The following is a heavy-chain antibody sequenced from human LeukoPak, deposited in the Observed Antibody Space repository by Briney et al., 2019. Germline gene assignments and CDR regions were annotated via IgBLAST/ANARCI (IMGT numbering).Heavy chain of an antibody. CDR2: IIPIFGTA. CDR3: ARGNREGFWAPFTD. J-gene: IGHJ4*02. D-gene: IGHD3-3*01. V-gene: IGHV1-69*13. Sequence: ASVKVSCKASGGTFSSYAISWVRQAPGQGLERMGGIIPIFGTANYAQKFQGRVTITADESTSTAYMELSSLRSEDTAVYYCARGNREGFWAPFTDWGQGTLVTVSS. CDR1: GGTFSSYA.